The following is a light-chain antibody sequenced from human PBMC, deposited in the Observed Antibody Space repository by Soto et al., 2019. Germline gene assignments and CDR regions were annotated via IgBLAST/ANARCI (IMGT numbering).Light chain of an antibody. CDR3: QQLTRYPST. Sequence: IQLTQSASCLSASVGDRVNVXCRASEEVMNNLDWCKQKLGKAPKHLIYDASTLHSGVPSRFSGSESGTDCTLTISGLQPEDFATDYCQQLTRYPSTFGGGT. V-gene: IGKV1-9*01. CDR2: DAS. J-gene: IGKJ4*01. CDR1: EEVMNN.